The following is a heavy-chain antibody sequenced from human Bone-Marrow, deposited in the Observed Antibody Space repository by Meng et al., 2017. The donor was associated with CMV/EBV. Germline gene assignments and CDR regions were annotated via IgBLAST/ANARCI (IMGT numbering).Heavy chain of an antibody. J-gene: IGHJ5*02. V-gene: IGHV1-2*02. Sequence: YTFTGYDMHWARQAPGQGLEWMGWINPNSGGTNYAQKFQGRVTMTRDTSISTAYMELSRLRSDDTAVYYCARDKSIAARRSNWFDPWGQGTLVTVSS. D-gene: IGHD6-6*01. CDR1: YTFTGYD. CDR3: ARDKSIAARRSNWFDP. CDR2: INPNSGGT.